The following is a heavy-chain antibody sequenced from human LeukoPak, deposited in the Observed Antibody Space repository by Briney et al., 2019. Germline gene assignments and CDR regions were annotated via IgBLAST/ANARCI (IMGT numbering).Heavy chain of an antibody. Sequence: GGSLRLSCIASGFSLSGYAMSWVRQAPGKGLEWVSAISGSGGSTYYADSVKGRFTISRDNSKNTLYLQMNSLRAEDTAVYYCARDRGAAAGNWGQGALVTVSS. CDR2: ISGSGGST. D-gene: IGHD6-13*01. J-gene: IGHJ4*02. CDR1: GFSLSGYA. CDR3: ARDRGAAAGN. V-gene: IGHV3-23*01.